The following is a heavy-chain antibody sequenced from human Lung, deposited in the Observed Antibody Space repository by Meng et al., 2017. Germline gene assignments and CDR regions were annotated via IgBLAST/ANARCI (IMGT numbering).Heavy chain of an antibody. D-gene: IGHD4-11*01. J-gene: IGHJ4*02. CDR3: ARGPTTMAHDFDY. V-gene: IGHV4-34*01. Sequence: VPLTLWGAGLLKPSQPLPLTCVVSGGSFSDYYWSWIRQPPGKGLEWIGEINHSGSTNYNPSLERRATISVDTSQNNLSLKLSSVTAADSAVYYCARGPTTMAHDFDYWGQGTLVTVSS. CDR1: GGSFSDYY. CDR2: INHSGST.